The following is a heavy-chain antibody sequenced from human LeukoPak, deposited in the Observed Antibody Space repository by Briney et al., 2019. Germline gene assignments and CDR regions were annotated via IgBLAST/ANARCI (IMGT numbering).Heavy chain of an antibody. CDR3: ATGPGDGGGVEL. CDR1: GYTLTELC. V-gene: IGHV1-24*01. D-gene: IGHD3-16*01. J-gene: IGHJ4*02. Sequence: ASVKVSCKVSGYTLTELCMHWVRQAPGKGLEWMGGFDPEDGETIYAQKFQGRVTMTEDTSTDTAYMELSSLRSEDTAVCYCATGPGDGGGVELWGQGTLVTVSS. CDR2: FDPEDGET.